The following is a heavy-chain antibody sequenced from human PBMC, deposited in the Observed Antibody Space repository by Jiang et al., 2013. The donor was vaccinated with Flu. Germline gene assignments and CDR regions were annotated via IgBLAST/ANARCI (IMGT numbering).Heavy chain of an antibody. CDR1: GYTFTDYY. J-gene: IGHJ4*02. D-gene: IGHD2-8*01. V-gene: IGHV1-2*02. CDR2: IKPNGGGT. CDR3: ARDPSTSGVYFDY. Sequence: AEVKKPGASVTVSCKASGYTFTDYYMQWVRQAPGQGLEWMGWIKPNGGGTKYVQKFQGRVTMTRDTSINTVYMELSGLTSDDTAVYFCARDPSTSGVYFDYWGQGTLVTVSS.